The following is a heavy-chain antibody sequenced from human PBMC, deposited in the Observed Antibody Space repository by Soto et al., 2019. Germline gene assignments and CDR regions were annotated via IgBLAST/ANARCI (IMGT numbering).Heavy chain of an antibody. CDR2: IYYSGST. V-gene: IGHV4-61*01. Sequence: SETLSLTCTVSGGSVSSGSYYWSWIRQPPGKGLEWIGYIYYSGSTNYNPSLKSRVTISVDTSKNQFSLKLSSVTAAGTAVYYCARAIFRDWFDPWGQGTLVTVSS. J-gene: IGHJ5*02. CDR3: ARAIFRDWFDP. CDR1: GGSVSSGSYY. D-gene: IGHD2-21*01.